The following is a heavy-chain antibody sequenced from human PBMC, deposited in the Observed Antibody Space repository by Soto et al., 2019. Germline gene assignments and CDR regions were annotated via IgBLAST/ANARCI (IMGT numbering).Heavy chain of an antibody. CDR3: ARSITIFGVVMGYFDY. CDR2: IYYSGST. V-gene: IGHV4-31*03. Sequence: QVQLQESGPGLVKPSQTLSLTCTVSGGSISSGGYYWSWIRQHPGKGLEWIGYIYYSGSTYYNPSLKSRVTISVDTSKNQFSLKLSSVTAADTAVYYCARSITIFGVVMGYFDYWGQGTLVTVSS. CDR1: GGSISSGGYY. J-gene: IGHJ4*02. D-gene: IGHD3-3*01.